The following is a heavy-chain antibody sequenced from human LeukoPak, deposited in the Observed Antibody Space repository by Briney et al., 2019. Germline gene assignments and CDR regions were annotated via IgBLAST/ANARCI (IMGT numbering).Heavy chain of an antibody. CDR1: GGSFSGYY. Sequence: KPSETLSLTCAVYGGSFSGYYWSWIRQPPGKGLEWNGEINHSGSTNYNPSLKRRVTISVDTSKNQFSLKLSSVTAADTAVYYCARGRRTMVRGVSWFDPWGQGTLVTVSS. J-gene: IGHJ5*02. CDR2: INHSGST. V-gene: IGHV4-34*01. CDR3: ARGRRTMVRGVSWFDP. D-gene: IGHD3-10*01.